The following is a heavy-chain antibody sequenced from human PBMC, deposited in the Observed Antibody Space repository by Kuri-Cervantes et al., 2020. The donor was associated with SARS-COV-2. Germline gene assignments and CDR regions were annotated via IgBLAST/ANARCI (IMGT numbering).Heavy chain of an antibody. CDR2: ISSSGSTI. J-gene: IGHJ6*02. CDR3: ARDSFVPAAPNYYYYYGMDV. D-gene: IGHD2-2*01. V-gene: IGHV3-48*03. CDR1: GFTFSSYE. Sequence: GESLKISCAASGFTFSSYEMNWVRQAPGKGLEWVSYISSSGSTIYYADSVKGRFTISRDNAKNSLHLQMNSLRAEDTAVYYCARDSFVPAAPNYYYYYGMDVWGQGTTVTVSS.